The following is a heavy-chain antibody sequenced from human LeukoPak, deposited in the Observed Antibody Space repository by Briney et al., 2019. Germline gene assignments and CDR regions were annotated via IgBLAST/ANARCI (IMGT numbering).Heavy chain of an antibody. CDR3: ARGFRYFSSGYDSPDAFDM. J-gene: IGHJ3*02. V-gene: IGHV4-61*01. D-gene: IGHD3-22*01. Sequence: PSETLSLTCTVSGGSVSRGYYHWSWIRQPPGKGLEWIGYIYSSGSTSTSYNPSLKSRVTISVDTSKNQFSLRLSSVTAADTAVYYCARGFRYFSSGYDSPDAFDMWGQGTMVTVSS. CDR1: GGSVSRGYYH. CDR2: IYSSGSTST.